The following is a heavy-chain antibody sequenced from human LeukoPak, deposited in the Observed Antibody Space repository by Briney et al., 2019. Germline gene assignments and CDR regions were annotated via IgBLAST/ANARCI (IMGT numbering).Heavy chain of an antibody. V-gene: IGHV4-31*03. J-gene: IGHJ5*02. CDR3: ARYCSSTNCYKGGFDP. CDR1: GGSISSGGYY. Sequence: SQTLSLTCTVSGGSISSGGYYWSWIRQHPGKGLEWIGYIYYSGSTYSHPSLKSRVTISVDTSKNQFSLNLSSVTAADTAVYYCARYCSSTNCYKGGFDPWGQGTLVTVSS. CDR2: IYYSGST. D-gene: IGHD2-2*02.